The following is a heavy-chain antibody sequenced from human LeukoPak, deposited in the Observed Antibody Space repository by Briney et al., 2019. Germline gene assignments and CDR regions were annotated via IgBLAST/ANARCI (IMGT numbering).Heavy chain of an antibody. V-gene: IGHV4-39*07. CDR1: GGSISSSSYY. J-gene: IGHJ3*02. CDR2: IYYSGST. CDR3: ARENSIAVAGRGDCSVRCDAFDI. Sequence: SETLSLTCTVSGGSISSSSYYWGWIRQPPGKGLEWIGSIYYSGSTYYNPSLKSRVTISVNTSKNQFSLKLSSVTAADTAVYYCARENSIAVAGRGDCSVRCDAFDIWGQGTMVTVSS. D-gene: IGHD6-19*01.